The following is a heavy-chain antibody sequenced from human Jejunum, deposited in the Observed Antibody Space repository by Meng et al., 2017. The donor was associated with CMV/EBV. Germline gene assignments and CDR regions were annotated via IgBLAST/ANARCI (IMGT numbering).Heavy chain of an antibody. J-gene: IGHJ4*02. D-gene: IGHD6-13*01. V-gene: IGHV3-23*01. Sequence: ASGCTFSDYAMRWVRQAPGRGLECVAVISGSGANTYYADSVKGRFTISRDNSKNTLYLQLNSLRAEDTAVYYCAQGRDSNTWYLFDYWGQGTLVTVSS. CDR1: GCTFSDYA. CDR2: ISGSGANT. CDR3: AQGRDSNTWYLFDY.